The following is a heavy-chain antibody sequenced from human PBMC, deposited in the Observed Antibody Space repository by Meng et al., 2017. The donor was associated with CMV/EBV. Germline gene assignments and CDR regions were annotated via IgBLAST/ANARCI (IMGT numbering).Heavy chain of an antibody. J-gene: IGHJ1*01. Sequence: SETLSLTCAVSGGSFSGYYWSWIRQPPGKGLEWIGEINHSGSTNYNPSLKSRVTISVDTSKNQFSLKLSSVTAADTAVYYCARGGYCSSTSCYDEYLQHWGQGTLVTVSS. D-gene: IGHD2-2*01. V-gene: IGHV4-34*01. CDR2: INHSGST. CDR3: ARGGYCSSTSCYDEYLQH. CDR1: GGSFSGYY.